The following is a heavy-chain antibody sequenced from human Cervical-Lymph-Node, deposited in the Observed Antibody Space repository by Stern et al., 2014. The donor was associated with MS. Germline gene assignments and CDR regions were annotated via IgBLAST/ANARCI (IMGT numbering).Heavy chain of an antibody. CDR3: AKDLDYYDSSGYYPHFDY. CDR1: GFTFSSYA. V-gene: IGHV3-23*04. J-gene: IGHJ4*02. D-gene: IGHD3-22*01. CDR2: ISGSGGST. Sequence: EVQLVESGGGLVQPGGSLRLSCAASGFTFSSYAMSWVRQAPGKGLEWVSAISGSGGSTYYADSVKGRFTISRDNSKNTLYLQMNSLRAEDTAVYYCAKDLDYYDSSGYYPHFDYWGQGTLVTVSS.